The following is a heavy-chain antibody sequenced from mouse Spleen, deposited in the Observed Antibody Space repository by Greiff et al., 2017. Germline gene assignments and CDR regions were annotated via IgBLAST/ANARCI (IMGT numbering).Heavy chain of an antibody. J-gene: IGHJ3*01. V-gene: IGHV1-64*01. CDR3: AREDYYGSSFLAY. CDR2: IHPNSGST. CDR1: GYTFTSYW. D-gene: IGHD1-1*01. Sequence: VQLQQPGAELVKPGASVKLSCKASGYTFTSYWMHWVKQRPGQGLEWIGMIHPNSGSTNYNEKFKSKATLTVDKSSSTAYMQLSSLTSEDSAVYYCAREDYYGSSFLAYWGQGTLVTVSA.